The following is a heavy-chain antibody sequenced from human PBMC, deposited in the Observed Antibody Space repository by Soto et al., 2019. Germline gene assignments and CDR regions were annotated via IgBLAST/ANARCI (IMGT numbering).Heavy chain of an antibody. CDR2: IFHSGSS. V-gene: IGHV4-59*02. Sequence: SETLSLTCTVSGGSVTGFYWSWIRQPPGKGLEWIGYIFHSGSSNYNPSLKSRVTISVDTSKSQFSLKLSSVTAADTAVYYCARVALGYCSSTSCYGGWFDPWGQGTLVTVSS. CDR3: ARVALGYCSSTSCYGGWFDP. CDR1: GGSVTGFY. J-gene: IGHJ5*02. D-gene: IGHD2-2*01.